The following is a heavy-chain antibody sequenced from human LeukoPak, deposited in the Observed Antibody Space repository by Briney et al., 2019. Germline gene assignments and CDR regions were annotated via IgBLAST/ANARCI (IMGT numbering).Heavy chain of an antibody. CDR2: IYSGGST. CDR3: AREAVAGKPLGRFRSGY. J-gene: IGHJ4*02. Sequence: PGGSLRLSCAASGFTVSSNYMSWVRQAPGKGLEWVSVIYSGGSTYYADSVKSRFTISRDNAKNSLYLQMNSPRAEDTAVYYCAREAVAGKPLGRFRSGYWGQGTLVTVSS. V-gene: IGHV3-53*01. CDR1: GFTVSSNY. D-gene: IGHD6-19*01.